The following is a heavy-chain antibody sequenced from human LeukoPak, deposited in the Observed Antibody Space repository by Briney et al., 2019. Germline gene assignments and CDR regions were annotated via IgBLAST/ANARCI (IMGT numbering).Heavy chain of an antibody. CDR2: IYYSGST. CDR3: ASTKIAGYCSGGSCLRNWFDP. V-gene: IGHV4-39*01. CDR1: GGSISSSSYY. J-gene: IGHJ5*02. D-gene: IGHD2-15*01. Sequence: SETLSLTCTVSGGSISSSSYYWGWIRQPPGKGLEWIGSIYYSGSTYYNPSLKSRVTISVDTSKNQFSLKLSAVTAADTAVYYCASTKIAGYCSGGSCLRNWFDPWGQGTLVTVSS.